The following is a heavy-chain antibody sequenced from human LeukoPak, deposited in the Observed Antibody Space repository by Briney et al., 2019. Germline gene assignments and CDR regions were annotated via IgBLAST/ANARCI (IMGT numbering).Heavy chain of an antibody. J-gene: IGHJ5*02. Sequence: GASVKVSCKASGYTFTGYYMHWVRQAPGQGLEWMGWINPYTGGTNYAQKFQGRVTMTRDASISTAYMELSSLRSDDTAVYYCARDWGSGWILNWFDPWGQGTLVTVSS. CDR2: INPYTGGT. CDR1: GYTFTGYY. CDR3: ARDWGSGWILNWFDP. D-gene: IGHD6-19*01. V-gene: IGHV1-2*02.